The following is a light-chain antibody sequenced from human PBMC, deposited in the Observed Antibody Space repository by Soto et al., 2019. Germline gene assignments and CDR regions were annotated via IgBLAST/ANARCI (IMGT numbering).Light chain of an antibody. CDR2: EVS. CDR3: SSYAGSNNYV. CDR1: SSDVGGYNY. Sequence: QSVLTQPPSASGFPGQSVTISCTGTSSDVGGYNYVSWYQQHPGKVPKLMIYEVSKRPSGVPDRFSGSKSGNTASLTVSGLQAEDEADYYCSSYAGSNNYVFGTGTKVTV. J-gene: IGLJ1*01. V-gene: IGLV2-8*01.